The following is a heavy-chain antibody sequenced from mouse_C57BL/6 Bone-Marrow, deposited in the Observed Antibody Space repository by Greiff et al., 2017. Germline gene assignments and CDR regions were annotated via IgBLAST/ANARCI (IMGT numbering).Heavy chain of an antibody. J-gene: IGHJ2*01. V-gene: IGHV1-64*01. CDR1: GYTFTSYW. CDR2: IHPNSGST. D-gene: IGHD2-4*01. Sequence: QVQLQQSGAELVKPGASVKLSCKASGYTFTSYWMHWVKQRPGQGLEWIGMIHPNSGSTNYNEKFKSKATLTVDKSSSTAYMQLSSLTSEDSAVYYCARKAIYYDYDGDYWGQGTTLTVSS. CDR3: ARKAIYYDYDGDY.